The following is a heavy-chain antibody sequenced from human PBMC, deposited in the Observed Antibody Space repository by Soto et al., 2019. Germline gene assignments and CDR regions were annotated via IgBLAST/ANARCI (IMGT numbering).Heavy chain of an antibody. CDR1: GGSFSGYY. V-gene: IGHV4-34*01. D-gene: IGHD3-3*01. Sequence: SETLSLTCAVYGGSFSGYYWSWIRQPPGKGLEWIGEINHSGSTNYNPSLKSRVTISVDTSKNQFSLKLSSVTAADTAVYYCARGHGPYYDFWSGYRQSGNWFDPWGQGALVTVSS. CDR2: INHSGST. J-gene: IGHJ5*02. CDR3: ARGHGPYYDFWSGYRQSGNWFDP.